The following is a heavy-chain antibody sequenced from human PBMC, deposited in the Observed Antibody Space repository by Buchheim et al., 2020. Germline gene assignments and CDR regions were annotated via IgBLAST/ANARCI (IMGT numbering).Heavy chain of an antibody. CDR1: GYTFTSYY. V-gene: IGHV1-46*01. Sequence: QVQLVQSGAEVKKPGASVKVSCKASGYTFTSYYMHWVRQAPGQGLEWMGIINPSGGSTSYAQKFQGRVTMTRDTSTSKVYMELSSLRSEDTAVYYCARDVGQQLGSGWWFDPWGQGTL. D-gene: IGHD6-13*01. CDR3: ARDVGQQLGSGWWFDP. CDR2: INPSGGST. J-gene: IGHJ5*02.